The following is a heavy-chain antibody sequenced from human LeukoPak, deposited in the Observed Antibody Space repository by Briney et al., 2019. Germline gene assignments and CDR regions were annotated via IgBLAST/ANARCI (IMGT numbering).Heavy chain of an antibody. CDR2: INPNSGGT. CDR1: GYTFTGYY. D-gene: IGHD1-26*01. J-gene: IGHJ4*02. Sequence: ASVKVSCKASGYTFTGYYMHWVRQAPGQGLEWRGWINPNSGGTNYAQKFQGRVTMTRDTSISTAYMELSRLRSDDTAVYYCASGAGSYYVAGFDYWGQGTLVTVSS. V-gene: IGHV1-2*02. CDR3: ASGAGSYYVAGFDY.